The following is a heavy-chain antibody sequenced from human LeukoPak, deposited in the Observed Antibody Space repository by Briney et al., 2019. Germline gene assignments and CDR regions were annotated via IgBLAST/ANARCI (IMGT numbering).Heavy chain of an antibody. D-gene: IGHD3-3*01. CDR2: TYYTSKWYN. CDR1: GDSVSSNRAA. J-gene: IGHJ5*02. CDR3: ARQGFRRFDP. Sequence: SQTLSLTCAISGDSVSSNRAAWNWFRPSPSRGLEWLGRTYYTSKWYNDYAVSVKSRITVNPDTSKNQFSLHLNSATPEDTAVYYCARQGFRRFDPWGQGTLVTVSS. V-gene: IGHV6-1*01.